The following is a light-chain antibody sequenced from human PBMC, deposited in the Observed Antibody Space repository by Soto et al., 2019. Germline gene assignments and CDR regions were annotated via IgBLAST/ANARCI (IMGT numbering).Light chain of an antibody. V-gene: IGKV1-33*01. CDR2: DAS. Sequence: IQMSKSPSAVFASVGDRVTITCQATQDINIYLNWYQQKPGKAPNLLIYDASNLEIGVPSRFRGSGSGTDFTFTISRLQPEDIATYYCQQYENLPTFGQGTLLEI. CDR1: QDINIY. CDR3: QQYENLPT. J-gene: IGKJ5*01.